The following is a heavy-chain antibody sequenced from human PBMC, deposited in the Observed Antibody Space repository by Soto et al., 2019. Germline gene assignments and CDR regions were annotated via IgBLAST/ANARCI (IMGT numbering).Heavy chain of an antibody. CDR1: GFTFSSYA. CDR2: ISYDGSNK. CDR3: ARGDYGDYYYYGMDV. Sequence: GGSLRLSCAASGFTFSSYAMHWVRQAPGKGLEWVAVISYDGSNKYYADSVKGRFTISRDNSKNTLYLQMNSLRAEDTAVYYCARGDYGDYYYYGMDVWGQGTTVTVSS. V-gene: IGHV3-30-3*01. D-gene: IGHD4-17*01. J-gene: IGHJ6*02.